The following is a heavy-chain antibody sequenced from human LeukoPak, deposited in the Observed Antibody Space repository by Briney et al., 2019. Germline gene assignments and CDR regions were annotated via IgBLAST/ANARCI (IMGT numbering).Heavy chain of an antibody. J-gene: IGHJ4*02. V-gene: IGHV3-15*01. Sequence: GGSLRLSCAASGLSFSGAWMTWVRQCPGKGLEWVGLIRSRNEGETAAYAAPVRGRLIISRDDSRKTIYLQMNSLKTEDTAVYYCNTDINTIYDNVYWGQGTLVTVSS. D-gene: IGHD3-9*01. CDR3: NTDINTIYDNVY. CDR1: GLSFSGAW. CDR2: IRSRNEGETA.